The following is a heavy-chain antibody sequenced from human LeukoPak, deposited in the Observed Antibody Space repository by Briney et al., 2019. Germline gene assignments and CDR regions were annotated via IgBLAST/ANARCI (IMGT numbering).Heavy chain of an antibody. CDR1: GFTFSSYW. Sequence: GGSLRLSCAASGFTFSSYWMSWVRQAPGKGLEWVANIKQDGSEKYYVDSVKGRFTISRDNSKNTLYLQMNSLRAEDTAVYYCANYPVGRMRDAFDIWGQGTMVTVSS. J-gene: IGHJ3*02. CDR2: IKQDGSEK. V-gene: IGHV3-7*01. CDR3: ANYPVGRMRDAFDI. D-gene: IGHD3-10*01.